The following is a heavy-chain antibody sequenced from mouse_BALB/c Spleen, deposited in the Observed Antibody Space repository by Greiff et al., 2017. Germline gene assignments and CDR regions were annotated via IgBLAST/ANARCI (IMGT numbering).Heavy chain of an antibody. J-gene: IGHJ2*01. V-gene: IGHV5-17*02. CDR3: ARRLWDGDYFDY. CDR2: ISSGSSTI. Sequence: EVQLQESGGGLVQPGGSRKLSCAASGFTFSSFGMHWVRQAPEKGLEWVAYISSGSSTIYYADTVKGRFTISRDNPKNTLFLQMTSLRSEDTAMYYCARRLWDGDYFDYWGQGTTLTVSS. D-gene: IGHD4-1*01. CDR1: GFTFSSFG.